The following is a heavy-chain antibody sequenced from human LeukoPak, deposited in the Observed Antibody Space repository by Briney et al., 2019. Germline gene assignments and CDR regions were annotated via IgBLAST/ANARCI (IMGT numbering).Heavy chain of an antibody. CDR2: ISGSGGST. D-gene: IGHD3-22*01. V-gene: IGHV3-23*01. J-gene: IGHJ4*02. CDR1: GFTFGSYA. Sequence: PGGSLRLSCAASGFTFGSYAMSWVRQAPGKGLEWVSAISGSGGSTYYADSVKGRFTISRDNSKNTLYLQMNSLRAEDTAVYYCARDLRSYYYDSSGYYLGGDYWGQGTLVTVSS. CDR3: ARDLRSYYYDSSGYYLGGDY.